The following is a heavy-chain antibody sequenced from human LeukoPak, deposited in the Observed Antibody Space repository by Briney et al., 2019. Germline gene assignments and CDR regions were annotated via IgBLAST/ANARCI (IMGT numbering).Heavy chain of an antibody. Sequence: GGSLRLSCAASGFTFSDYYMSWIRQAPGKGLEWVSYISGSGSTIYYADSVKGRFTISRDNAKNSLYLQMNNLRAEDTAVYYCAREGHSGPWDYWGQGTLVTVSS. J-gene: IGHJ4*02. CDR3: AREGHSGPWDY. CDR2: ISGSGSTI. V-gene: IGHV3-11*01. CDR1: GFTFSDYY.